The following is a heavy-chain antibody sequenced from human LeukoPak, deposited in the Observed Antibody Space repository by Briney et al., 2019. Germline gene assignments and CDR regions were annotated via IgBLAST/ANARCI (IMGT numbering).Heavy chain of an antibody. CDR2: ISGSGGST. CDR1: GFTFSSYA. D-gene: IGHD3-22*01. CDR3: AKGAYYYDSSGYHFDY. J-gene: IGHJ4*02. V-gene: IGHV3-23*01. Sequence: PGGSLRLSCAASGFTFSSYAMSWVRQAPGKGLEWVSAISGSGGSTYYADPVKGRFTISRDNSKNTLYLQMNSLRAEDTAVYYCAKGAYYYDSSGYHFDYWGQGTLVTVSS.